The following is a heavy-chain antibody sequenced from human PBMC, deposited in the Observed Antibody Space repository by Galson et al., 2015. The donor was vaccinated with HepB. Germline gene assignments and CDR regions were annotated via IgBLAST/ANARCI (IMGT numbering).Heavy chain of an antibody. D-gene: IGHD1-1*01. Sequence: IRQPPGMGLEWIGYIYYSGSTNSNPSLKSRVTISIDTSKNQFSLKLSSVTAADTAVYYCANWPSERDYFDYWGQGTLVTVSS. J-gene: IGHJ4*02. CDR3: ANWPSERDYFDY. CDR2: IYYSGST. V-gene: IGHV4-59*01.